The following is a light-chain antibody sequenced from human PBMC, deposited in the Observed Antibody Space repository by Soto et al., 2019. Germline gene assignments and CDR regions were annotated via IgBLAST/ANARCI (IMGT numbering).Light chain of an antibody. CDR3: TTYAGTSIV. CDR2: EVS. CDR1: SSDVGAYKY. V-gene: IGLV2-8*01. J-gene: IGLJ1*01. Sequence: QSALTLPPSASGCPGQSVTISCTGTSSDVGAYKYVSWYQQHPGKAPKLISYEVSERPSGVPDRFSGYKSGNTASLTVSGLQAEDEADYYCTTYAGTSIVFGTGTKVTAL.